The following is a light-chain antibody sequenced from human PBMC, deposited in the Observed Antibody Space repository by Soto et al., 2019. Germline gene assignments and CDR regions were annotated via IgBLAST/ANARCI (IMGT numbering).Light chain of an antibody. Sequence: EIVLTQSPATLSLSPGERATLSCRASQSIGLAIAWYQHKPGQAPRLLIYGASTRATGIPARFSGSGSGTEFTLTISSLQSEDFAVYYCQQYNNWPLWTFGQGTKVDI. J-gene: IGKJ1*01. V-gene: IGKV3-15*01. CDR2: GAS. CDR3: QQYNNWPLWT. CDR1: QSIGLA.